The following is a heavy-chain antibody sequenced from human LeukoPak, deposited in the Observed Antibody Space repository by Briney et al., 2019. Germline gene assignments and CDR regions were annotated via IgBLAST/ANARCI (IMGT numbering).Heavy chain of an antibody. Sequence: PGGSLRLSCAASGFTFSSYSMNWVRQAPGKGLEWVSYISSSSSTIYYADSVKGRFTISRDNAKNSLYLQMNSLRAEDTAVYYCARDRSRAAADATPDYWGQGTLVTVSS. CDR2: ISSSSSTI. V-gene: IGHV3-48*04. CDR1: GFTFSSYS. J-gene: IGHJ4*02. D-gene: IGHD6-13*01. CDR3: ARDRSRAAADATPDY.